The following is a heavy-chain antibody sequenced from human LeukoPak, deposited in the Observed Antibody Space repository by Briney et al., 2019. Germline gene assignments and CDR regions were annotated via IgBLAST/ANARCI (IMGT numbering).Heavy chain of an antibody. Sequence: ASVKVFCKASGGTFSSYTISWVRQAPGQGLEWMGGIIPIFGTANYAQKFQGRVTITADESTSTAYMELSSLRSEDTAVYHCAREWGHDSSGYYYAYWGQGTLVTVSS. J-gene: IGHJ4*02. CDR1: GGTFSSYT. CDR3: AREWGHDSSGYYYAY. CDR2: IIPIFGTA. V-gene: IGHV1-69*13. D-gene: IGHD3-22*01.